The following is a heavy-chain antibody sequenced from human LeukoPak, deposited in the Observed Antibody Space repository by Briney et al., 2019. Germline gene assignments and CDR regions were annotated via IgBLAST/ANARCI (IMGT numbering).Heavy chain of an antibody. CDR2: ISYDGSNK. V-gene: IGHV3-30*03. CDR3: ARGRTTMDV. CDR1: GFTSSSYG. J-gene: IGHJ6*02. D-gene: IGHD1-1*01. Sequence: GGSLRLSCAASGFTSSSYGMHWVRQAPGKGLEWVAVISYDGSNKYYADSVKGRFTISRDNAKNSLYLQMNSLRAEDTAVYYCARGRTTMDVWGQGTTVTVSS.